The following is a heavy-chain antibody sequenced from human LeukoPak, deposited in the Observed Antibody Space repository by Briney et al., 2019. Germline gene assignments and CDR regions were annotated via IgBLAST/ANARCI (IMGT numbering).Heavy chain of an antibody. J-gene: IGHJ1*01. Sequence: GGSLRLSCAASGFTFSSYAMSWVRQAPGKGLEWVSAISGSGGSTYYADSVKGRFTISRDNSNNTLYLQMNSLRAEDTAVYYCAPPLYSSSWYGHFQHWGQGTLVTVSS. CDR3: APPLYSSSWYGHFQH. CDR2: ISGSGGST. CDR1: GFTFSSYA. D-gene: IGHD6-13*01. V-gene: IGHV3-23*01.